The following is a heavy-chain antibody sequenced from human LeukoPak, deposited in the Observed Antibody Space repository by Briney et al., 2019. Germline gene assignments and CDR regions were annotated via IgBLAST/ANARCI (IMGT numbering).Heavy chain of an antibody. Sequence: SETLSLTCTVSGGSISSYYWSWIRQPPGKGLEWIGYIYYSGSTNYNPSLKSRVTISVDTSKNQFSLKLSSVTAAVTAVYYCARVHSSGWYYFDYWGQGTLVTVSS. CDR1: GGSISSYY. CDR2: IYYSGST. D-gene: IGHD6-19*01. V-gene: IGHV4-59*01. J-gene: IGHJ4*02. CDR3: ARVHSSGWYYFDY.